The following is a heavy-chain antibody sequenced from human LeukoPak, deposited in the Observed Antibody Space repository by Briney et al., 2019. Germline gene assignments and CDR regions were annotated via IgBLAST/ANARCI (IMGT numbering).Heavy chain of an antibody. CDR1: RFTFSRYA. J-gene: IGHJ4*02. V-gene: IGHV3-23*01. CDR3: AKNPQYYYDSSGFFEY. CDR2: ISGSGGST. D-gene: IGHD3-22*01. Sequence: GGSLRLSCAASRFTFSRYAMNWVRQAPGKGLEWVSAISGSGGSTYYADSVKGRFTISRDNSKNTLYLQMNSLRVEDTAVYYCAKNPQYYYDSSGFFEYRGQGTLVTVSS.